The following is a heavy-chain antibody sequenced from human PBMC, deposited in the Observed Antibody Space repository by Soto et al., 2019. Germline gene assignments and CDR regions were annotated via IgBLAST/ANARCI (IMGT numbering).Heavy chain of an antibody. D-gene: IGHD3-22*01. J-gene: IGHJ6*02. CDR3: ARHSYYDSSGYLSPGYPYGMDV. V-gene: IGHV5-51*01. Sequence: GESLKISCKGSGYSFTSYWIGWVRQMPGKGLEWMGIIYPGDSDTRYSPSFQGQVTISADKSISTAYLQWSSLKASDTAMYYCARHSYYDSSGYLSPGYPYGMDVWGQGTTVTVSS. CDR2: IYPGDSDT. CDR1: GYSFTSYW.